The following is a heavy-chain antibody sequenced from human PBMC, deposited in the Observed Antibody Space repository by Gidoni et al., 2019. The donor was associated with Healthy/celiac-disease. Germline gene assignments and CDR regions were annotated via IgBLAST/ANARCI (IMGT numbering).Heavy chain of an antibody. CDR1: GVSFSGYY. CDR2: IKHNGST. Sequence: QVQLQQWGAGLLKPSETLSLTCAVYGVSFSGYYWSWIRQPPGKGLEWIGEIKHNGSTNYNPSLKSRVTISVDTSKNQLSLKLSSVTAADTAVYYCARGGELELPPLGFDPWGQGTLVTVSS. CDR3: ARGGELELPPLGFDP. J-gene: IGHJ5*02. D-gene: IGHD1-7*01. V-gene: IGHV4-34*01.